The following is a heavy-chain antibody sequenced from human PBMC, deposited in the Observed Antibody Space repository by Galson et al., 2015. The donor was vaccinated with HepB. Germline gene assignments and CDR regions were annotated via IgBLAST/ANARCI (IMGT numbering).Heavy chain of an antibody. V-gene: IGHV1-18*04. CDR1: GYKFTDNG. D-gene: IGHD3-16*02. J-gene: IGHJ4*02. Sequence: SVKVSCKASGYKFTDNGISWVRQAPGQGLEWLGWISTNSGDTKYIQRPQSRVTMTRDTPTSTAYTELRRLRSDDTAVYYCARDRSHSLDYWGQGTLVTVSS. CDR2: ISTNSGDT. CDR3: ARDRSHSLDY.